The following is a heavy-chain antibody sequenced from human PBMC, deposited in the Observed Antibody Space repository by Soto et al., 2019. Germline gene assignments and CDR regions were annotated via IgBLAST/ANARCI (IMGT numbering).Heavy chain of an antibody. D-gene: IGHD4-17*01. V-gene: IGHV3-66*01. CDR3: AREADYGDYGYYYYMDV. Sequence: GGSLRLSCAASGFTVSSNYMSWVRQAPGKGLEWVSVIYSGGSTYYADSVKGRFTISRDNSKNTLYLQMNSLRAEDTAVYYCAREADYGDYGYYYYMDVWGKGTTVTVSS. J-gene: IGHJ6*03. CDR2: IYSGGST. CDR1: GFTVSSNY.